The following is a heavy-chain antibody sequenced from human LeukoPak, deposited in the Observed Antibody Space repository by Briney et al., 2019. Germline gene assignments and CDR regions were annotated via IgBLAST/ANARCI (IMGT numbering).Heavy chain of an antibody. CDR1: GFTVSSNF. J-gene: IGHJ4*02. CDR2: IYTSGIT. Sequence: GGSLRLSCAVSGFTVSSNFMSWVRQAPGKGPEWVSVIYTSGITYYADSVRGRLTISRDNSKNTLYLQMSSLRAEDTAVYYCAMCSAATGTVYWGQGTLVTASS. D-gene: IGHD6-13*01. V-gene: IGHV3-66*01. CDR3: AMCSAATGTVY.